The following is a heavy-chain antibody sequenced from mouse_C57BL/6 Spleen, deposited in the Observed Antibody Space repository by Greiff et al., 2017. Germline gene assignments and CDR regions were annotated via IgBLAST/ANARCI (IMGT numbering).Heavy chain of an antibody. CDR3: AREQPHYYAMDY. J-gene: IGHJ4*01. Sequence: VQLQQSGAELVKPGASVKISCKASGYPFSSYWMTWVKQRPGKGLEWIGQIYPGDGDTNYNGKFKGKATLTADKSSSTAYMQLSSLTSEDSAVYVCAREQPHYYAMDYWGQGTSVTVSS. V-gene: IGHV1-80*01. CDR2: IYPGDGDT. CDR1: GYPFSSYW. D-gene: IGHD6-1*01.